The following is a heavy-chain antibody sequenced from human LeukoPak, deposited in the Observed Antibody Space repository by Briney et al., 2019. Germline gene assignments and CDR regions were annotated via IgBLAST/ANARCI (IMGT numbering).Heavy chain of an antibody. J-gene: IGHJ3*02. D-gene: IGHD1-26*01. V-gene: IGHV5-51*01. CDR2: IYPGDSDT. CDR3: ARHRVGIYSRNHAFDI. Sequence: GESLKISCKGSGYTFSSNWIGWVRQMPGKGLEWMGIIYPGDSDTRYSPSFQGQVTISADKSSSTAYLQWSSLKASDTAMYHCARHRVGIYSRNHAFDIWGQGTMVTVSS. CDR1: GYTFSSNW.